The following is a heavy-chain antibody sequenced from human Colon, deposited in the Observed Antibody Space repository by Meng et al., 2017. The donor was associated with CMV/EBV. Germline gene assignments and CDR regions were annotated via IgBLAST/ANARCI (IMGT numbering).Heavy chain of an antibody. D-gene: IGHD2-2*01. V-gene: IGHV1-69*05. CDR3: ARAKYCSSNSCSGFDI. CDR2: IIPMFGTA. CDR1: RGTLSSHG. J-gene: IGHJ3*02. Sequence: SVKVSCKASRGTLSSHGFSWVRQAPGQGLEWVGGIIPMFGTANYAQTFRGRVTITTDDSTSTAYMELRTLRSEDTAVYYCARAKYCSSNSCSGFDIWGQGTMVTVSS.